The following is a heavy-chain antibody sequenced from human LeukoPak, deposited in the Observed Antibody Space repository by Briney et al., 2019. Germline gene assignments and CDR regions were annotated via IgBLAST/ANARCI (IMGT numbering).Heavy chain of an antibody. CDR2: INPNSGGT. CDR3: ARDQDPGAFDI. J-gene: IGHJ3*02. CDR1: GYTFTGYY. Sequence: GASVKVSCKASGYTFTGYYMHWARQAPGQGLEWMGWINPNSGGTNYAQKFQGRDTMTRDTSISTAYMELSRLRSDDTAVYYCARDQDPGAFDIWGQGTMVTVSS. V-gene: IGHV1-2*02.